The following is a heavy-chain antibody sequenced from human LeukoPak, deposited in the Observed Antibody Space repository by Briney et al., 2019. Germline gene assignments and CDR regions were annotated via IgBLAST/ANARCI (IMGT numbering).Heavy chain of an antibody. CDR1: GYIFTSYG. CDR2: ISVYNGNT. V-gene: IGHV1-18*01. Sequence: ASVKVSCKASGYIFTSYGISWVRQAPGQGLEWMGWISVYNGNTNYPKRLQGGVTMTTDTSTTTAYMELRSLRSDDTAVYYCARDINGYYYDSHGYYPTDLWGQGTLVTVSS. J-gene: IGHJ5*02. D-gene: IGHD3-22*01. CDR3: ARDINGYYYDSHGYYPTDL.